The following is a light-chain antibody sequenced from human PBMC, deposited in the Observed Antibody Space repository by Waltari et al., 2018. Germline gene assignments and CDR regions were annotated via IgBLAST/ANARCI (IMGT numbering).Light chain of an antibody. CDR1: RSDVGAYNF. CDR3: SSYTSITTVV. CDR2: EVA. J-gene: IGLJ2*01. Sequence: QSALTQPASVSGSPGQSITISCSGTRSDVGAYNFVSWYQQHPGQAPKVLIYEVAKRPSCVSSRFSASKSGYTASLTISGLQAEDEADYYCSSYTSITTVVFGGGTKLTVL. V-gene: IGLV2-14*02.